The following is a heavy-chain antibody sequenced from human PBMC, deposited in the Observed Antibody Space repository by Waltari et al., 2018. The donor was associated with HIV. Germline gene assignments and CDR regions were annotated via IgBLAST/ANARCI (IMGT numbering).Heavy chain of an antibody. V-gene: IGHV3-9*01. J-gene: IGHJ4*02. CDR2: ISWDSGAI. Sequence: EVHLVECGGGLVQPGRSLRLSCAASGFTFDDYAMHWVRQAPGKGLVWVSGISWDSGAIGYADSVKGRFTISRDSAENSLYLQMNSLRLEDTAMYYCVKGDTTGDYVAPFESWGQGTRVTVSS. D-gene: IGHD4-17*01. CDR1: GFTFDDYA. CDR3: VKGDTTGDYVAPFES.